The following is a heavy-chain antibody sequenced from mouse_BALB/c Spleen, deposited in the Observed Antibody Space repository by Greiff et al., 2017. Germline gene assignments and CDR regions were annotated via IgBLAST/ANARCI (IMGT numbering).Heavy chain of an antibody. CDR2: IDTSDSYT. J-gene: IGHJ4*01. D-gene: IGHD1-1*01. CDR1: GFTFTDYW. Sequence: QVQLQQPGAELVMPGASVKMSCKASGFTFTDYWMHWVKQRPGQGLEWIGAIDTSDSYTSYNQKFKGKATLTVDESSSTAYMQLSSLTSEDSAVYYCARRASTGAMDYWGQGTSVTVSS. CDR3: ARRASTGAMDY. V-gene: IGHV1-69*01.